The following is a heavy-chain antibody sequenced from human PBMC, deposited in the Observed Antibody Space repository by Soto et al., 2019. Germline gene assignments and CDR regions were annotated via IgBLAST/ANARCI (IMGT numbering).Heavy chain of an antibody. CDR2: IYYSGST. CDR1: GGSISSYY. J-gene: IGHJ4*02. Sequence: SETLSLTCTVSGGSISSYYWSWIRQPPGKGLEWIGYIYYSGSTNYNPSLKSRVTISVDTSKNQFSLKLSSVTAADTAVYYCARQILVRGFDYWGQGTLVTVSS. V-gene: IGHV4-59*08. D-gene: IGHD3-10*01. CDR3: ARQILVRGFDY.